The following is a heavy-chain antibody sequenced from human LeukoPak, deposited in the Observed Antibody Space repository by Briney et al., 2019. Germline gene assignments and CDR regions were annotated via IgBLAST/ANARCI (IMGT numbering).Heavy chain of an antibody. J-gene: IGHJ5*02. CDR1: GGTFSSYA. CDR3: ARCQQQLVPGWFDP. CDR2: IIPIFGTA. D-gene: IGHD6-13*01. V-gene: IGHV1-69*06. Sequence: GSSVKVSCKASGGTFSSYAISWVRQAPGQGLEWMGGIIPIFGTANYAQKFQGRVTITADKSTSTAYMELSSLRSEDTAVYYCARCQQQLVPGWFDPWGQGTLVTVSS.